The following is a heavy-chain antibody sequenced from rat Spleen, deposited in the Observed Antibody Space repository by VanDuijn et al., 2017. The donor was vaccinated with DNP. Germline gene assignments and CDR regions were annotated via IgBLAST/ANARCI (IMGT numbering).Heavy chain of an antibody. V-gene: IGHV2S12*01. J-gene: IGHJ4*01. CDR1: GFSLTSYG. CDR2: ISSGGST. CDR3: TRGVGRYAMDA. Sequence: QVQLKESGPGLVQPSQTLSLTCTVSGFSLTSYGVSWVRQPPGKVLEWIAAISSGGSTYYNSALKSRLSISRDTSKSQVFLKMNSLQTEDTAIYFCTRGVGRYAMDAWGQGTSVTVSS.